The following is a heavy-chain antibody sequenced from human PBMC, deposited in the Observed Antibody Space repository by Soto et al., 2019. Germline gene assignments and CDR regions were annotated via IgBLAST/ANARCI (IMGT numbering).Heavy chain of an antibody. V-gene: IGHV3-21*01. CDR3: ARDGGGGLDYYYYYMDV. D-gene: IGHD3-16*01. CDR1: GFTFSSYS. Sequence: GGSLRLSCTASGFTFSSYSMNWVRQAPGKGLEWVSSISSSSSYIYYADSVKGRFTISRDNAKNSLYLQMNSLRAEDTAVYYCARDGGGGLDYYYYYMDVWGKGTTVTVSS. CDR2: ISSSSSYI. J-gene: IGHJ6*03.